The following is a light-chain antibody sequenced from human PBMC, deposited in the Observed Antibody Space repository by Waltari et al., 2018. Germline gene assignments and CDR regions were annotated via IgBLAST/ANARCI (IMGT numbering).Light chain of an antibody. CDR2: EVS. J-gene: IGKJ2*03. V-gene: IGKV2-30*02. CDR3: RQGTHLPYS. CDR1: QSLVHSNGNTY. Sequence: EVVMTQSPLSLSITPGQPASISCRSRQSLVHSNGNTYLSWYQQKPGQPPRLLIYEVSNRNSGVPDRFSGSGPGTDITLRISRMEAEDVGVYYCRQGTHLPYSFGQGTRVEIK.